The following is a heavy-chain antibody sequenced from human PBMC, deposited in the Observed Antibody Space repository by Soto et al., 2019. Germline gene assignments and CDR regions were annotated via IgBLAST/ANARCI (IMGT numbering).Heavy chain of an antibody. Sequence: QVQLQESGPGLVKPSQTLSLTCTVSGGSISRGDNYWSWIRQHPGKGLEWIGYIYYSGSPYYNPSLQSRLTISVDTSKNQFSLKLSSVTAADTAVYYCASWAGGYSGYVDYWGQGTLVTVSS. J-gene: IGHJ4*02. CDR3: ASWAGGYSGYVDY. CDR2: IYYSGSP. V-gene: IGHV4-31*03. D-gene: IGHD5-12*01. CDR1: GGSISRGDNY.